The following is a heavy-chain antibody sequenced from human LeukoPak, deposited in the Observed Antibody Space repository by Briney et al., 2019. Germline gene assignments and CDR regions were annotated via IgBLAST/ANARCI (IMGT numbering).Heavy chain of an antibody. D-gene: IGHD6-13*01. CDR3: AREHAVAAAGTVWWFDP. V-gene: IGHV1-69*13. J-gene: IGHJ5*02. CDR1: GGTFSSYA. Sequence: ASVKVSCKASGGTFSSYAISWVRQAPGQGLEWMGGIIPIFGTANYAQKFQGRDTITADESTSTAYMELSSLRSEDTAVYYCAREHAVAAAGTVWWFDPWGQGTLVTVSS. CDR2: IIPIFGTA.